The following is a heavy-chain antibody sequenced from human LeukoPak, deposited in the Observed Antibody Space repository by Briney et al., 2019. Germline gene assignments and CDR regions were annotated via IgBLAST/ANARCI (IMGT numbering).Heavy chain of an antibody. CDR2: ICGSGGIT. J-gene: IGHJ6*02. D-gene: IGHD2-15*01. CDR3: AREIVVVVAATRYYYYGMDV. Sequence: GGSLRLSCAASGFTFSSYAMSWLRPAPGKGLEWVLAICGSGGITYNADRVKGRFTISRDNPKNTLYLQMNSQRAEDTAVYYCAREIVVVVAATRYYYYGMDVWGQGTTVTVSS. CDR1: GFTFSSYA. V-gene: IGHV3-23*01.